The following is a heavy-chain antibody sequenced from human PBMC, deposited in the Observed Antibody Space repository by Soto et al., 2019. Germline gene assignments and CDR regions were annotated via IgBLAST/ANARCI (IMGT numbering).Heavy chain of an antibody. CDR2: INSDGSST. J-gene: IGHJ4*02. Sequence: VGSLRLSCAASEFTFSSYWMHGVRQAPGKGLVWVSRINSDGSSTNYADSVKGRFTISRDNAKNTLYLQMNSLRAEDTAVYYCARNHLDFDYWGQGTLVTVSS. CDR3: ARNHLDFDY. V-gene: IGHV3-74*01. CDR1: EFTFSSYW.